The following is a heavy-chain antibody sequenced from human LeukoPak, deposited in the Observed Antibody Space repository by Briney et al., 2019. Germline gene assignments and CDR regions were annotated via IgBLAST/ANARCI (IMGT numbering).Heavy chain of an antibody. CDR1: GGSISSYY. J-gene: IGHJ4*02. Sequence: SDTLSLTCTVSGGSISSYYWSWIRQPPGKGLEWIGYIYYSGSTNYNPSLKSRVTISVDTSKNQFSLKLRSVTAADTAVYFCAREASRAGTYYFDYWGQGTLLTVSS. CDR2: IYYSGST. V-gene: IGHV4-59*01. CDR3: AREASRAGTYYFDY. D-gene: IGHD3-10*01.